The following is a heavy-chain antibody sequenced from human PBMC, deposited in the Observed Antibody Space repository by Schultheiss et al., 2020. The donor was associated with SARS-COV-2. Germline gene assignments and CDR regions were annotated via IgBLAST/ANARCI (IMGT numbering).Heavy chain of an antibody. CDR1: GYTFTSYA. Sequence: ASMKVSCKASGYTFTSYAMNWVRQAPGQRLEWMGWINAGNGNTKYSQKFQGRVTITRDTSASTAYMELSSLRSEDTAVYYCARGGEYYSGSYYDYWGQGTLVTVSS. J-gene: IGHJ4*02. V-gene: IGHV1-3*01. CDR3: ARGGEYYSGSYYDY. D-gene: IGHD1-26*01. CDR2: INAGNGNT.